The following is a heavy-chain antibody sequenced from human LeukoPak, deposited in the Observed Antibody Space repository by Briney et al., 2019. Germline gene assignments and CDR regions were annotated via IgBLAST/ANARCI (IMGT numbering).Heavy chain of an antibody. CDR2: ISGYNGNT. CDR3: ARVLVRGVQVFDY. J-gene: IGHJ4*02. V-gene: IGHV1-18*01. Sequence: GASVKVSCKASGYTFTSYGLSWVRQAPGQGPEWMGWISGYNGNTNYAQKFQGRATMTRDTSISTAYMELSRLRSDDTAVYYCARVLVRGVQVFDYWGQGTLVTVSS. CDR1: GYTFTSYG. D-gene: IGHD3-10*01.